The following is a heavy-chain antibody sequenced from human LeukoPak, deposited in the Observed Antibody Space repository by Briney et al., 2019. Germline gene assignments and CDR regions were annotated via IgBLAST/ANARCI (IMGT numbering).Heavy chain of an antibody. CDR1: GGSISSGSYY. CDR2: IYTSGST. D-gene: IGHD3-3*01. J-gene: IGHJ5*02. Sequence: SETLSLTCTVSGGSISSGSYYWSWIRQPARKGLEWIGRIYTSGSTNYNPSLKSRVTISVDTSKNQFSLKLSSVTAADTAVYYCARVPVLRFLENPEHGGFDPWGQGTLVTVSS. V-gene: IGHV4-61*02. CDR3: ARVPVLRFLENPEHGGFDP.